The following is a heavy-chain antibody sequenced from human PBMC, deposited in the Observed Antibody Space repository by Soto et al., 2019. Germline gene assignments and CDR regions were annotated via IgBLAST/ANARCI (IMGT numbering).Heavy chain of an antibody. V-gene: IGHV3-11*01. CDR3: ARNLVGAAARPYYFDY. D-gene: IGHD6-6*01. Sequence: QVQLVESGGGLVKPGGSLRLSCAASGFTFSDYYINWIRQAPGKGLEWVSSISSSGATLYYADSVKGRFTISRDNAKNSLDLQMSSLRTEDTAVYYCARNLVGAAARPYYFDYWGQGTLVTVSS. CDR1: GFTFSDYY. CDR2: ISSSGATL. J-gene: IGHJ4*02.